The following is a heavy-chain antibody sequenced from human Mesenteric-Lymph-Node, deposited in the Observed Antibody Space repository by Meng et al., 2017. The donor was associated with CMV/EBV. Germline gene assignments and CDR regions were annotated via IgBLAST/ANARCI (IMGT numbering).Heavy chain of an antibody. V-gene: IGHV3-66*02. J-gene: IGHJ4*02. CDR2: IYSGGST. CDR1: GFTVSSNY. D-gene: IGHD3-22*01. Sequence: GESLKISCAASGFTVSSNYMSWVRQAPGKGLEWVSVIYSGGSTYYADSVKGRFTISRDNSKNTLYLQMNSLRAEDTAVYYCAREGGGDYDSSGLFDYWGQGTLVTVSS. CDR3: AREGGGDYDSSGLFDY.